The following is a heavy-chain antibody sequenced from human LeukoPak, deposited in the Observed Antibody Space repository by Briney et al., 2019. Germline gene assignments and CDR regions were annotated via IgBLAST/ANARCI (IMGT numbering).Heavy chain of an antibody. CDR1: GLTVSSNY. V-gene: IGHV3-53*01. Sequence: GGSLRLSCAASGLTVSSNYMTWVRQAPGKGLEWVSVIYRGGNTYYADPLKGRFTISRDTSKNTVYLQMNSLRAEDTAVYYYATFSYGGNAGGSVGYWGQGTRVTVSS. CDR2: IYRGGNT. J-gene: IGHJ4*02. CDR3: ATFSYGGNAGGSVGY. D-gene: IGHD4-23*01.